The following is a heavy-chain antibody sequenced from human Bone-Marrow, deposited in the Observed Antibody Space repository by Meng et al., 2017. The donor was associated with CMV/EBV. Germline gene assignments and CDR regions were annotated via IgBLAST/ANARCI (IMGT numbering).Heavy chain of an antibody. CDR2: INPNSGGT. J-gene: IGHJ6*02. Sequence: ASVKVSCKASGYTFTGYYMHWVRQAPGQGLEWMGWINPNSGGTNYAQKFQGRVTMTRDTFISTAYMELSRLRSDDTAVYYCARGPSRGHYYYYYGMDVWGQGTTVTVSS. D-gene: IGHD2-2*01. CDR1: GYTFTGYY. V-gene: IGHV1-2*02. CDR3: ARGPSRGHYYYYYGMDV.